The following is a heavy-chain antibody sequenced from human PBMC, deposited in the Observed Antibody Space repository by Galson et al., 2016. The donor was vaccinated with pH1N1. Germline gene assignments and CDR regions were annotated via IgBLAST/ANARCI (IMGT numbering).Heavy chain of an antibody. J-gene: IGHJ3*01. Sequence: PALVKPTQTLTLTCTFSGFSINSSGMGVGWIRQPPGQALEWLAVIYWDDDKRYSLSLKSRLTITKDTSKSHVVLTMTNMDPMDTATYYCAHREVMITNAFDFWGQGTMVTVSS. CDR3: AHREVMITNAFDF. D-gene: IGHD3-16*01. CDR1: GFSINSSGMG. CDR2: IYWDDDK. V-gene: IGHV2-5*08.